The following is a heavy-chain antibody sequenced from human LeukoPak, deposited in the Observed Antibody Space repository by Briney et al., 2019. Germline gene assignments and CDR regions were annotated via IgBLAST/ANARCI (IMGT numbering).Heavy chain of an antibody. D-gene: IGHD1-26*01. V-gene: IGHV4-59*01. CDR1: DDFIRRES. CDR2: ISYSGTT. CDR3: AREGRENDGSGYFDY. Sequence: PSETLSLTCTVSDDFIRRESWTWIRQPPGKGLEYIGYISYSGTTDYKPSLESRVTISRGPSKNQFSLSLTSVTAADTAVYYCAREGRENDGSGYFDYWGQGTLVPVSS. J-gene: IGHJ4*02.